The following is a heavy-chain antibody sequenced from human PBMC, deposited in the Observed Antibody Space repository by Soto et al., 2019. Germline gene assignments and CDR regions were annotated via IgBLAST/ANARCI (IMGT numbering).Heavy chain of an antibody. CDR2: ISYDGSNK. V-gene: IGHV3-30-3*01. CDR1: GFTFSSYA. D-gene: IGHD6-19*01. Sequence: QVQLVESGGGVVQHGRSLRLSCAASGFTFSSYAMHWVRQAPGKGLEWVAVISYDGSNKYYADSVRGRFTISRDNSKTLYLQMNTLRGEDTALYYCVRDTSPYSSGWHNRHFDYWGQGTLVTVSS. CDR3: VRDTSPYSSGWHNRHFDY. J-gene: IGHJ4*02.